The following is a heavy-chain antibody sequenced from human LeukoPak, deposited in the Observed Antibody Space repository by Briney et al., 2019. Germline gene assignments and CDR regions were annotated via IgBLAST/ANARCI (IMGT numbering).Heavy chain of an antibody. CDR1: GFTFSSYA. D-gene: IGHD1/OR15-1a*01. J-gene: IGHJ4*02. CDR3: AKGNNQYYYEY. V-gene: IGHV3-23*01. Sequence: PGGSLRLSCAASGFTFSSYAMGWVRQAPGKGLEWVSTISISGGNTYYADSVKGRFTISRDSSRNTLYLQMNSLRAEDTAVYYCAKGNNQYYYEYWGQGTLVTVSS. CDR2: ISISGGNT.